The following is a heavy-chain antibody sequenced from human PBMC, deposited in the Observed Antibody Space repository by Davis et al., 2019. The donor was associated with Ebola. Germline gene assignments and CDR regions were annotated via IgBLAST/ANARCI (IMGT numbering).Heavy chain of an antibody. Sequence: PGGSLRLSCAASGFTFSDYAMTWVRQAPGKGLEWVSGISSSGGSIYYADSVRGRFTISRDNSKNTLFLQMHSLRAEDTAVYYCARVSVLRYFDWLLEPRDYWGQGTLVTVSS. CDR2: ISSSGGSI. CDR3: ARVSVLRYFDWLLEPRDY. V-gene: IGHV3-23*01. J-gene: IGHJ4*02. CDR1: GFTFSDYA. D-gene: IGHD3-9*01.